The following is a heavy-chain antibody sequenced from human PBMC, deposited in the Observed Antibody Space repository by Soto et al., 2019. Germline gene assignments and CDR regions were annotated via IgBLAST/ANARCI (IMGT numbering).Heavy chain of an antibody. CDR3: ARGGYDFWSHYYMDV. CDR1: GYTFTSYD. CDR2: MNPNSGNT. D-gene: IGHD3-3*01. V-gene: IGHV1-8*01. Sequence: ASLKVYCKASGYTFTSYDINWVRQATEQGLEWMGWMNPNSGNTGYAQKFQGRVTMTRNTSISTAYMELSSLRSEDTAVYYCARGGYDFWSHYYMDVWGKGTTVTVSS. J-gene: IGHJ6*03.